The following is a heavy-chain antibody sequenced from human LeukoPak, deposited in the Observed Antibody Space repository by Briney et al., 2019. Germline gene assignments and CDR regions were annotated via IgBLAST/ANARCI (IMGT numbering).Heavy chain of an antibody. CDR2: ISWNSGSI. CDR1: GFTFDDYA. Sequence: GGSLRLSCAASGFTFDDYAMHWVRQAPGKGLEWVSGISWNSGSIGYADSVKGRFTISRDNAKNSLYLQMNSLRAEDTALYYCAKDPEKYSSALDYWGQGTLVTVSS. CDR3: AKDPEKYSSALDY. D-gene: IGHD6-19*01. V-gene: IGHV3-9*01. J-gene: IGHJ4*02.